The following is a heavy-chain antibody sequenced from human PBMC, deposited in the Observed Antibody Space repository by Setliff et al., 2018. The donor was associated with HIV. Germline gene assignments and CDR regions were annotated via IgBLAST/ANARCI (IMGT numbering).Heavy chain of an antibody. D-gene: IGHD2-15*01. CDR2: ITSYNDNT. J-gene: IGHJ3*02. V-gene: IGHV1-18*01. CDR3: ARDDVGYCSGGSCYHLFDTFDI. Sequence: ASVKVSCKASGYSFTNYGISWVRQAPGQGLEWMGWITSYNDNTNYALNLQGRVTMTTDTSTSTAYMELRSLRSDDTAVYYCARDDVGYCSGGSCYHLFDTFDIWGQGTGVTV. CDR1: GYSFTNYG.